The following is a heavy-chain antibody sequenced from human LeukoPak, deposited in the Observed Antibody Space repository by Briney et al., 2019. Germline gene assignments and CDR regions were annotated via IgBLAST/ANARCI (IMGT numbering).Heavy chain of an antibody. J-gene: IGHJ4*02. V-gene: IGHV1-69*04. CDR2: IIPILGIA. CDR3: ARMTIAAAGFTFDY. Sequence: SVKVSCKASGGTFSSYAISWVRQAPGQGLEWMGRIIPILGIANYAQKFQGRVTITADKSTSTAYMELSSLRSEDTAVYYCARMTIAAAGFTFDYWGQGTVVTVSS. D-gene: IGHD6-13*01. CDR1: GGTFSSYA.